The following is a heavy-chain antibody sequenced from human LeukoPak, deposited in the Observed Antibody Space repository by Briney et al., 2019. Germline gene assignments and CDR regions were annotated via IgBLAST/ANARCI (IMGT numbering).Heavy chain of an antibody. V-gene: IGHV3-23*01. D-gene: IGHD3-3*01. Sequence: GGSLRLSCAASGFTFSSYAMSWVHQAPGKGLEWVSAISGSGGSTYYADSVKGRFTISRDNSKNTLYLQMNSLRAEDTAVYYCAKDRTDFWSGYYTPYFDYWGQGTLVTVSS. CDR3: AKDRTDFWSGYYTPYFDY. CDR2: ISGSGGST. J-gene: IGHJ4*02. CDR1: GFTFSSYA.